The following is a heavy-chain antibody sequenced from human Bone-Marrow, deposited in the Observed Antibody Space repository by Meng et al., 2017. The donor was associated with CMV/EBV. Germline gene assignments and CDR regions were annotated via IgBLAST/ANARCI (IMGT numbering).Heavy chain of an antibody. CDR2: INHSGST. D-gene: IGHD6-13*01. CDR3: ARKSTYSSSWYVSK. CDR1: GGSFSGYY. V-gene: IGHV4-34*01. J-gene: IGHJ4*02. Sequence: QLQLQQWGAGLLKPSETLSLTCAVYGGSFSGYYWSWIRQPPGKGLEWIGEINHSGSTNYNPSLKSRVTISVDTSKNQFSLKLSSVTAADTAVYYCARKSTYSSSWYVSKWGQGTLVTVSS.